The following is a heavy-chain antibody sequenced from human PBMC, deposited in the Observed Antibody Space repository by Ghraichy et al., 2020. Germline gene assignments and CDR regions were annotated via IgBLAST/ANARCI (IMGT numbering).Heavy chain of an antibody. J-gene: IGHJ4*02. CDR3: ATSRTFDY. D-gene: IGHD1-14*01. CDR2: IKQDGSER. Sequence: LSLTCAASGFTFSSYWMSWVRQAPGKGLEWVANIKQDGSERYYVDSVRGRFTISRDNAKNSLYLQMSSLRAEDTAVYYCATSRTFDYWGQGTLVTVSS. V-gene: IGHV3-7*01. CDR1: GFTFSSYW.